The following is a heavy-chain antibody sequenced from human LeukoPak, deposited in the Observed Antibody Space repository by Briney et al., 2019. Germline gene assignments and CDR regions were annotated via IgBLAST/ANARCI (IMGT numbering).Heavy chain of an antibody. V-gene: IGHV4-61*02. J-gene: IGHJ4*02. CDR1: GGSISSGSYY. Sequence: SETLSLTCTVSGGSISSGSYYWSWIRQPAGKGLEWIGRIYTSGSTNYNPSLKSRVTISVDTSKNQFSLKLSSVTAADTAVYYCAREPDSSGLSDYWGQGTLVTVSS. CDR3: AREPDSSGLSDY. D-gene: IGHD3-22*01. CDR2: IYTSGST.